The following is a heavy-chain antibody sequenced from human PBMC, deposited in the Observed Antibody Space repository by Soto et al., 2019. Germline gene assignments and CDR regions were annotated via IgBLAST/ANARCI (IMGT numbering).Heavy chain of an antibody. V-gene: IGHV1-69*05. CDR1: GGTFSTSA. J-gene: IGHJ6*02. D-gene: IGHD3-3*02. Sequence: QVQLMQSGAEVKKPGSSVKVSCKASGGTFSTSAISWVRQAPGEGLEWVGGIMPVFATPDYAQKFPGRVTXSXDXXTTTAYLELTSLTTDDTAVYYCARDKDRQQLGGNYYYILDVWGQGTAITVSS. CDR3: ARDKDRQQLGGNYYYILDV. CDR2: IMPVFATP.